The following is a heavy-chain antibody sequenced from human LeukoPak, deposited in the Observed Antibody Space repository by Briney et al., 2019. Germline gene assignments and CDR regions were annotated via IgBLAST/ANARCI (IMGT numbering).Heavy chain of an antibody. CDR1: GFTFSSYG. V-gene: IGHV3-30*02. D-gene: IGHD3-3*01. Sequence: GGSLRLSCAASGFTFSSYGMHWVRQAPGKGLEWVAFIRYDGSNKYYADSVKGRFTISRDNSKNTLYLQMNSLRAEDTAVYYCAKDFGSKESYYYYYYMDVWGKGTTVTISS. CDR3: AKDFGSKESYYYYYYMDV. CDR2: IRYDGSNK. J-gene: IGHJ6*03.